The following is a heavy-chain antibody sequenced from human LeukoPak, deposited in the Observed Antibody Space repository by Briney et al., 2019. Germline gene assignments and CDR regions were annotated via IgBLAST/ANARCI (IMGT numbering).Heavy chain of an antibody. D-gene: IGHD3-16*01. CDR3: ARGLGMGGSNWFDP. J-gene: IGHJ5*02. V-gene: IGHV4-34*01. CDR1: GGSFSGYY. Sequence: PSETLSLTCAVYGGSFSGYYWSWIRQPPGKGLEWIGEINHSGSTNYNPSLKSRVTISVDTSKNQFSLKLSSVTAADTAVYYCARGLGMGGSNWFDPWGQGTLVTVSS. CDR2: INHSGST.